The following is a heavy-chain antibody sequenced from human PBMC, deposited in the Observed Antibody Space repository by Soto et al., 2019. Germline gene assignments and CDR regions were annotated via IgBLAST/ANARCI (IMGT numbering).Heavy chain of an antibody. CDR1: GGSISGYY. D-gene: IGHD5-12*01. CDR2: IYYSGST. CDR3: ARRIEATETFDY. V-gene: IGHV4-59*08. Sequence: SETLSLTCTVYGGSISGYYWSWIRQPPGKGLEWIGYIYYSGSTNYNPSLKSRVTISVDTSKNQFSLTVTSVTAADTAVYYCARRIEATETFDYWGQGTLVTVSS. J-gene: IGHJ4*02.